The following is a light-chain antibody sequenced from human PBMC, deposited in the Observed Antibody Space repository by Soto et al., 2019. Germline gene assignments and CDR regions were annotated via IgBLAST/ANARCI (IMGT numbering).Light chain of an antibody. CDR1: QSIRKL. CDR3: QQYNHYWT. Sequence: DLQMTQSPSTLSASVGDKVNITCRASQSIRKLLAWYQQKPGKAPKVLIYDASSLESGVPSRFSGSGSGTEFSLTISSLQPDDFATYYCQQYNHYWTFGQGTKVDIK. CDR2: DAS. V-gene: IGKV1-5*01. J-gene: IGKJ1*01.